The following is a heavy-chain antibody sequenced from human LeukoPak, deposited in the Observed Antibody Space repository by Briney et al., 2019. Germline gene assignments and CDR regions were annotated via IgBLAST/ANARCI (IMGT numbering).Heavy chain of an antibody. Sequence: PGGSLRLSCAASGFTFSNHAMSRVRQAPGKGLELVSAISGSGGSKYYADSVRGRFTISRDNFKNTLYLQLNSLRAEDTAVYYCAKVGSDYGEYFDYWGQGSLVTVSS. D-gene: IGHD4-17*01. CDR3: AKVGSDYGEYFDY. CDR2: ISGSGGSK. J-gene: IGHJ4*02. CDR1: GFTFSNHA. V-gene: IGHV3-23*01.